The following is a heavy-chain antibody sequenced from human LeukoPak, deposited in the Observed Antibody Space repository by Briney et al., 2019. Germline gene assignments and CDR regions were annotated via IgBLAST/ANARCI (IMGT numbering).Heavy chain of an antibody. CDR1: GFTFSSYA. CDR3: AKDSAVVPAAIYY. J-gene: IGHJ4*02. CDR2: ISGGGGST. V-gene: IGHV3-23*01. D-gene: IGHD2-2*02. Sequence: GGSLRLSCAASGFTFSSYAMSWVRQAPGKGLEWASAISGGGGSTYYADSVKGRFTISRDNSKNTLYLQMNSLRAEDTAVYYCAKDSAVVPAAIYYWGQGTLVTVSS.